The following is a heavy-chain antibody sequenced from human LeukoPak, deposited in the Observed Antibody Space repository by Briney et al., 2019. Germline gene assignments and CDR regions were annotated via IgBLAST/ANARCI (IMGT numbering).Heavy chain of an antibody. CDR2: IKSRASNYAT. CDR3: TRLDRNSCSGGYCYFDP. D-gene: IGHD2-15*01. Sequence: GGSLKLSCAASGFTFSGSAVHWVRQASGKGLEWVGRIKSRASNYATAYGASVKGRFTISRDDSKNTAYLQMNSLKTEDTAVYYCTRLDRNSCSGGYCYFDPWGQGTLVTVSS. CDR1: GFTFSGSA. J-gene: IGHJ5*02. V-gene: IGHV3-73*01.